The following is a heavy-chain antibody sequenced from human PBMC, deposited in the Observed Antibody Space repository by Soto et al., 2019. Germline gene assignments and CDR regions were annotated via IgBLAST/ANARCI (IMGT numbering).Heavy chain of an antibody. CDR1: GGSISSSNW. V-gene: IGHV4-4*02. Sequence: ASETLSLTCAVSGGSISSSNWWSWVRQPPGKGLEWIGEIYHSGSTNYNPSLKSRVTISVDKSKNQFSLKLSSVTAADTAVYYCARDRFVVITGGRYFDYWGQGTLVTVSS. CDR2: IYHSGST. CDR3: ARDRFVVITGGRYFDY. D-gene: IGHD3-22*01. J-gene: IGHJ4*02.